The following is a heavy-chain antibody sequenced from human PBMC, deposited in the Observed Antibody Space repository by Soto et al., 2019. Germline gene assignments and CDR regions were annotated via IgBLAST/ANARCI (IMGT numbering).Heavy chain of an antibody. V-gene: IGHV4-4*02. CDR3: ARTLTGRSGGWNGWVDY. Sequence: QVQLQESGPGLVKPSGTLSLTCAVSSGSISSSNWWSWVRQPPGKGLEWIGEIYHSGSTNYNPSLKSRVTISVDKSKNQFSLKLSSVTAADTAVYYCARTLTGRSGGWNGWVDYWGQGTLVTVSS. CDR1: SGSISSSNW. CDR2: IYHSGST. D-gene: IGHD6-19*01. J-gene: IGHJ4*02.